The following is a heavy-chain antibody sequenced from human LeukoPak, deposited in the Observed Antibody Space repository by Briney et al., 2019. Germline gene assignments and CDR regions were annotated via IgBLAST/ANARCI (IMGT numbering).Heavy chain of an antibody. CDR2: ISAYNGNT. CDR3: ARAIAVAGIVADWFDP. J-gene: IGHJ5*02. D-gene: IGHD6-19*01. V-gene: IGHV1-18*01. Sequence: ASLKVSCKASGYTFTSYGITWVRQAPGKGLEWMGWISAYNGNTNYAQKLQGRVTMTTDTSTSTAYMELRSLRSDDTAVYYCARAIAVAGIVADWFDPWGQGTLVTVSS. CDR1: GYTFTSYG.